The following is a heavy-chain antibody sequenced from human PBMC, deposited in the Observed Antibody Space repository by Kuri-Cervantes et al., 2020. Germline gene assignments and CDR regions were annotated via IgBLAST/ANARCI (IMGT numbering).Heavy chain of an antibody. CDR1: GPYTVYY. CDR2: INHSGST. V-gene: IGHV4-34*01. J-gene: IGHJ6*03. CDR3: ARDLSSGSYLGDYYYYYYMDV. D-gene: IGHD1-26*01. Sequence: ARSPTTALDGPYTVYYRSWIRQPPGKGLEWIGEINHSGSTNYNPSLKSRVTISVDTSKNQFSLKLSSVTAADTAVYYCARDLSSGSYLGDYYYYYYMDVWGKGTTVTVSS.